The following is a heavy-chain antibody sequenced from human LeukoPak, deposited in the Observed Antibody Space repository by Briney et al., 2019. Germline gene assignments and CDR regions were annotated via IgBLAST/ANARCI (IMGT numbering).Heavy chain of an antibody. CDR2: ISWNSGSI. J-gene: IGHJ4*02. Sequence: GRSLRLSCAASGFTFDDYAMHWVRQAPGKGLELVSGISWNSGSIGYADSVKGRFAISRDNAKNSLYLQMNSLRAEDTALYYCAKADYDFWSGGNFDYWGQGTLVTVSS. D-gene: IGHD3-3*01. CDR1: GFTFDDYA. V-gene: IGHV3-9*01. CDR3: AKADYDFWSGGNFDY.